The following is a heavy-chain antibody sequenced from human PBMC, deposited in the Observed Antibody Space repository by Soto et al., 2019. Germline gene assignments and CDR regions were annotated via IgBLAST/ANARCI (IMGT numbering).Heavy chain of an antibody. V-gene: IGHV1-69*12. J-gene: IGHJ2*01. CDR3: ARGNHMWRQWWYFDL. D-gene: IGHD2-21*01. Sequence: QVQLVQSGAEVKKPGSSVTVSCKASGGTFSSYTISWVRQAPGQGLEWMGGIIPIFGTANYAQKFQGRVTITADEATSTAYMELSSLISEDTAVYYCARGNHMWRQWWYFDLWGRGTLVTVSS. CDR1: GGTFSSYT. CDR2: IIPIFGTA.